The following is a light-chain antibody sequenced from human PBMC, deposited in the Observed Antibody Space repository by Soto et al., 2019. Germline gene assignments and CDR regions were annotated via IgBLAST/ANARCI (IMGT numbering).Light chain of an antibody. J-gene: IGKJ3*01. CDR2: DAS. V-gene: IGKV3-11*01. CDR3: QQRSNWPPFT. Sequence: EVVLTQSPATLSLSPGERATLSCRASQSVSNSLAWYQQKPGQAPRLLIYDASNRATGIPVRFSGSGSGTDFTLTISSLEPEDFAVYFCQQRSNWPPFTFGPGTKVDLK. CDR1: QSVSNS.